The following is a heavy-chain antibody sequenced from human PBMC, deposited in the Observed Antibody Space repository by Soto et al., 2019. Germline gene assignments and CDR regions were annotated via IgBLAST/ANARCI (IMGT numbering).Heavy chain of an antibody. D-gene: IGHD3-10*01. CDR2: IYYSGST. J-gene: IGHJ4*02. CDR3: ARAGRFGESGADY. CDR1: GVSISSYY. V-gene: IGHV4-59*01. Sequence: PSETLSLTCTVSGVSISSYYWSWIRQPPGKGLEWIGYIYYSGSTNYNPSLKSRVTISVDTSKNQFSLKLSSVTAADTAVYYCARAGRFGESGADYWGQGTLVTVS.